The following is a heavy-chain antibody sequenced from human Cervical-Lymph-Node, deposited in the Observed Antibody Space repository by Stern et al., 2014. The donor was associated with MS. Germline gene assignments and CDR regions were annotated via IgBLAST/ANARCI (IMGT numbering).Heavy chain of an antibody. D-gene: IGHD3-3*01. V-gene: IGHV1-46*01. CDR1: GYTFTSYY. CDR2: INPSGGST. CDR3: ARDKVTIFGVVLQNNYFDY. Sequence: QVQLVQSGAEVKKPGASVKVSCKASGYTFTSYYMHWVRQAPGQGLAWMGIINPSGGSTSYAQKFQGRVTMTRDTSTSTVYMELSSLRSEDTAVYYCARDKVTIFGVVLQNNYFDYWGQGTLVTVSS. J-gene: IGHJ4*02.